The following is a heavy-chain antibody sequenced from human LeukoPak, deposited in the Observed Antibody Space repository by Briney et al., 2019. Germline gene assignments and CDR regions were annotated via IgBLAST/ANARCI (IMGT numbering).Heavy chain of an antibody. Sequence: GGPLRLSCAASGFTFSSYGMHWVRQAPGKGLEWVAAIWYDGSNKYYADSVKGRFTISRDNSKNTLYLQMNSLRAEDTAVYYCARDSSGEYYDSSGYYSFDYWGQGTLVTVSS. CDR1: GFTFSSYG. CDR3: ARDSSGEYYDSSGYYSFDY. D-gene: IGHD3-22*01. CDR2: IWYDGSNK. V-gene: IGHV3-33*01. J-gene: IGHJ4*02.